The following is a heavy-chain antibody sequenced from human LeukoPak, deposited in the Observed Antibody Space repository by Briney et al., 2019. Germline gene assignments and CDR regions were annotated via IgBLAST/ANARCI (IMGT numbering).Heavy chain of an antibody. V-gene: IGHV3-30*18. Sequence: GRSLRLSCAASGFTFSNYGMHWVRQAPAKGLEWVAVISYDGSNKYYADSVKGRFTISRDNSKNTLYLQMNSLRAEDTAVYYCAKDIFGVDYGDYVFVYWGQGTLVTVSS. CDR2: ISYDGSNK. CDR3: AKDIFGVDYGDYVFVY. D-gene: IGHD4-17*01. J-gene: IGHJ4*02. CDR1: GFTFSNYG.